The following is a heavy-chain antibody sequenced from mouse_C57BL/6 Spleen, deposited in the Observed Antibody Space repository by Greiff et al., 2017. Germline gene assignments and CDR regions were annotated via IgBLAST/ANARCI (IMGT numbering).Heavy chain of an antibody. CDR3: ARNYGSSYWYFDV. Sequence: QVQLQQPGAELVQPGASVKLSCKASGYTFTSYWMHWVKQRPGRGLEWIGRIDPNGGGTKYTEKFKSKATLTVDKPSSTAYMQLSSLTSEDSAIYTYARNYGSSYWYFDVWGTGTTVTASS. D-gene: IGHD1-1*01. CDR2: IDPNGGGT. J-gene: IGHJ1*03. V-gene: IGHV1-72*01. CDR1: GYTFTSYW.